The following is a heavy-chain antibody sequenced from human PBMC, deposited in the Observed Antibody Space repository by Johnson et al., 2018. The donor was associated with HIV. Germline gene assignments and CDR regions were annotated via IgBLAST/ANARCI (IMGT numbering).Heavy chain of an antibody. J-gene: IGHJ3*02. CDR3: AREGLVVRHAFDI. CDR2: IKQDGSEK. D-gene: IGHD3-22*01. CDR1: RFRFSSFG. V-gene: IGHV3-7*05. Sequence: VQLVESGGGVIRPGRSQRLSCAASRFRFSSFGIYWVRQAPGKGLEWVANIKQDGSEKYYVDSVKGRFTISRDNAKNSLYLQMNSLRAEDTAVYYCAREGLVVRHAFDIWGQGTMVTVSS.